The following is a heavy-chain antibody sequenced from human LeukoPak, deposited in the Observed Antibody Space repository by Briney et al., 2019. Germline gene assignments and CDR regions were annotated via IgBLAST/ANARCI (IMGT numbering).Heavy chain of an antibody. CDR1: GFTFSTYG. CDR3: AKDGSSGWFFDY. V-gene: IGHV3-30*02. J-gene: IGHJ4*02. D-gene: IGHD6-19*01. CDR2: IGHDGSHN. Sequence: GGSLRLSCVASGFTFSTYGMHWVRQAPGKGLEWVAFIGHDGSHNYCADTVKGRLSVSRDNSNNTLYLQMNTLRPDDTAVYYCAKDGSSGWFFDYWGQATPVTVSS.